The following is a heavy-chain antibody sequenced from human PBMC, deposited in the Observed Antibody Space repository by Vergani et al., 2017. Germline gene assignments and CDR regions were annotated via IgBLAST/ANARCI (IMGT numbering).Heavy chain of an antibody. Sequence: EVQLLESGGGLVHLGGSLRLSCAASGFTFSTYALTWVRQAPGKGLEWVSFISGSGGGTYYADSVKGRFTISRDNSKNTLYLQMNSLRAEDTAVYYCAKDAGYTSGWDPFDIWGKGTTVTVSS. CDR3: AKDAGYTSGWDPFDI. D-gene: IGHD6-19*01. V-gene: IGHV3-23*01. CDR2: ISGSGGGT. J-gene: IGHJ6*04. CDR1: GFTFSTYA.